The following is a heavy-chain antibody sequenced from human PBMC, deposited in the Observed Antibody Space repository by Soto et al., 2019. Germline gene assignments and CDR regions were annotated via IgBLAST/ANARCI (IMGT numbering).Heavy chain of an antibody. CDR1: GFTFGDYA. CDR2: IRSKAYGGTT. CDR3: TRMEGYFWSDADFDY. J-gene: IGHJ4*01. V-gene: IGHV3-49*03. Sequence: GGALGLACTASGFTFGDYAMSWFRQAPGKGLEWVGFIRSKAYGGTTEYAASVKGRFTISRDDSKSIAYLQMNSLKTEDTAVYYCTRMEGYFWSDADFDYWGQGTLVSVSS. D-gene: IGHD3-3*01.